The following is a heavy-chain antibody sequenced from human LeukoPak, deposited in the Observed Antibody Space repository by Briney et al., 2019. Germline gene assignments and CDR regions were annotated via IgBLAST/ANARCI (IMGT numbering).Heavy chain of an antibody. CDR1: GGSFSGYY. CDR3: ARGPYCSGGSCYFYDYYYYGMDV. Sequence: SETLSLTCAVYGGSFSGYYWSWIRQPPGKGLEWIGEINHSGSTNYNPSLKSRVTISVDTSKNQFPLKLSSVTAADTAVYYCARGPYCSGGSCYFYDYYYYGMDVWGQGTTVTVSS. CDR2: INHSGST. V-gene: IGHV4-34*01. D-gene: IGHD2-15*01. J-gene: IGHJ6*02.